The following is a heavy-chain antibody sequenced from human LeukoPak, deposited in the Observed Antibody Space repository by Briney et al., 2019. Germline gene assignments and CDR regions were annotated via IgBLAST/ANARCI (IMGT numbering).Heavy chain of an antibody. Sequence: SETLSLTXTVSGGSISSYYWSWIRQTPGKGLEWIGYIYYSGSTNYNPSLKSRVTISVDTSKNQFSLKLSSVTAADTAVYYCARDFPYYYDSSGYSWGQGTLVTVSS. CDR2: IYYSGST. J-gene: IGHJ5*02. CDR1: GGSISSYY. D-gene: IGHD3-22*01. CDR3: ARDFPYYYDSSGYS. V-gene: IGHV4-59*01.